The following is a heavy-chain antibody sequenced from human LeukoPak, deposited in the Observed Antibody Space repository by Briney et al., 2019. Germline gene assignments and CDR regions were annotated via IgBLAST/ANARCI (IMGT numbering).Heavy chain of an antibody. CDR3: ARGEDGYNSFYYYYYMDV. J-gene: IGHJ6*03. CDR1: GYSISSGYY. V-gene: IGHV4-38-2*01. Sequence: SETPSLTCAVSGYSISSGYYWGWIRQPPGKGLEWIGSIYHSGSTYYNPSLKSRVTISVDTSKNQFSLKLSSVTAADTAVYYCARGEDGYNSFYYYYYMDVWGKGTTVTVSS. CDR2: IYHSGST. D-gene: IGHD5-24*01.